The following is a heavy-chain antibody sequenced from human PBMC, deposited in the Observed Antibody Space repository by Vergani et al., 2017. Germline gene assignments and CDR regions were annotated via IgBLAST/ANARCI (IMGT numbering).Heavy chain of an antibody. CDR1: GFSFRGHG. Sequence: QVHLVESGGGVVQPGRSLTLSCVASGFSFRGHGMHWVRQAPGKGLEWVAMISYDGDRRDYGDFAKGRFTISRDSSKTVYLRMNSLRVEDTAMYFCAKDLSYSIAWPHLDSRGQGTLVTVSS. D-gene: IGHD4-11*01. J-gene: IGHJ4*02. V-gene: IGHV3-30*18. CDR3: AKDLSYSIAWPHLDS. CDR2: ISYDGDRR.